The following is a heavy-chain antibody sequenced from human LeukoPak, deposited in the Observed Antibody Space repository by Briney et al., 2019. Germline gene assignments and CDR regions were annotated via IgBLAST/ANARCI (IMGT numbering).Heavy chain of an antibody. Sequence: SETLSLTCAVYGGSFSGYYWSWIRQPPGKGLEWIGEINHSGSTNYNPSLKSRVTISVDTSKNQFSLKLSSVTAADTAVYYCARIAAAGTDYYFDYWGQGTLVTVSS. V-gene: IGHV4-34*01. D-gene: IGHD6-13*01. CDR2: INHSGST. J-gene: IGHJ4*02. CDR3: ARIAAAGTDYYFDY. CDR1: GGSFSGYY.